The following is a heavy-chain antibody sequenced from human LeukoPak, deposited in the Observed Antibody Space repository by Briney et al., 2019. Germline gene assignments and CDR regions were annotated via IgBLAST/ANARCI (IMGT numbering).Heavy chain of an antibody. J-gene: IGHJ3*02. CDR2: ISSSSSCI. D-gene: IGHD3-9*01. V-gene: IGHV3-21*01. CDR3: AGDILTGYYSSAAFDI. CDR1: GFTFSSYS. Sequence: GGSLRLSCAASGFTFSSYSMNWVRQAPGKGLEWVSSISSSSSCIYYADSVKGRFTISRDNAKNSLYLQMNSLRAEDTAVYYCAGDILTGYYSSAAFDIWGQGTMVTVSS.